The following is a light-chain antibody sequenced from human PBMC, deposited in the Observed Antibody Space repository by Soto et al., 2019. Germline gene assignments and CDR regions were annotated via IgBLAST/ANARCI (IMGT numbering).Light chain of an antibody. CDR2: AAS. J-gene: IGKJ1*01. Sequence: MQMTQSPSSLSAAFGDRGTMTCRASQSISSYLNWYQQNPGRPPKLLIYAASTLQSGVPSRFSGSGSGTDFTLTISSLQPEDFATYYCQQSYSTTWTFGQGTKVDIK. V-gene: IGKV1-39*01. CDR3: QQSYSTTWT. CDR1: QSISSY.